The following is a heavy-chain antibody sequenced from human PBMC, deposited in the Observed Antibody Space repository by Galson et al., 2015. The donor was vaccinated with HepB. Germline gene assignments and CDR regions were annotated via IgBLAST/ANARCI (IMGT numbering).Heavy chain of an antibody. D-gene: IGHD6-13*01. Sequence: SLRLSCAAAGVTFNRFAMTWVRQTPGKGLEWMALIWKDGSNKHYADSLKGRFKISRDNAKNTLFLEADSVRAEDTAVYYCAREDATITVAALEYWGPGVLVTVSS. CDR1: GVTFNRFA. J-gene: IGHJ4*02. CDR2: IWKDGSNK. V-gene: IGHV3-33*08. CDR3: AREDATITVAALEY.